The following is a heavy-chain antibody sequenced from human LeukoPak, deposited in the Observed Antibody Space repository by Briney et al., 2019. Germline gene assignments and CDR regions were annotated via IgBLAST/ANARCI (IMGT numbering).Heavy chain of an antibody. V-gene: IGHV4-34*01. J-gene: IGHJ6*03. D-gene: IGHD3-3*01. CDR1: GGSFSGYY. CDR3: ARGATPYDFWSGYYGKYYMDV. Sequence: PSETLSLTCAVYGGSFSGYYWSWIRQPPGKGLEWIGEINHSGSTNYNPSLKSRVTISVDTSKNQFSLKLSSVTAADTAVYYCARGATPYDFWSGYYGKYYMDVWGKGTTVTVSS. CDR2: INHSGST.